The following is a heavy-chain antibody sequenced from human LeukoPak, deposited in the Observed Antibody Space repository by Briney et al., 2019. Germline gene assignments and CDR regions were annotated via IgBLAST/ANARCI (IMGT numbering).Heavy chain of an antibody. CDR3: ARLVVVPAAIFSPAGPFDY. Sequence: SETLSLTCAVYGGSFSGYYWSWIRQPPGKGLEWIGEINHSGSTNYNPSLKSRVTISVDTSKNQFSLKLSSVTAADTAVYYCARLVVVPAAIFSPAGPFDYWGQGTLVTVSS. V-gene: IGHV4-34*01. CDR1: GGSFSGYY. CDR2: INHSGST. J-gene: IGHJ4*02. D-gene: IGHD2-2*02.